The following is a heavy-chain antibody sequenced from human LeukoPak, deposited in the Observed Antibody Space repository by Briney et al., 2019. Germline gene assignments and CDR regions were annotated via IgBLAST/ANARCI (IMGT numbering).Heavy chain of an antibody. CDR2: INSDGSST. J-gene: IGHJ4*02. D-gene: IGHD1-26*01. CDR3: ARGERYSGSYLDY. V-gene: IGHV3-74*01. CDR1: GFTFSSYW. Sequence: GGSLRLSCAASGFTFSSYWMHWVRQAPGKGLVWVSRINSDGSSTGYADSVKGRFTISRDNAKNTLYLQMNSLRAEDTAVYYCARGERYSGSYLDYWGQGTLVTVSS.